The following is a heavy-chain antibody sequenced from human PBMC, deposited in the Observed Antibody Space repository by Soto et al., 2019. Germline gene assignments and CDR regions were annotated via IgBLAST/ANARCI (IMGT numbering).Heavy chain of an antibody. J-gene: IGHJ5*02. Sequence: ETLSLTCTVSGASISGFYWSWIRKSAGKGLEWIGRIYATGTTDYNPSLKSRVMMSVDTSKKQFSLKLRSVTAADTAVYYCVRDGTKTLRDWFDPWGQGISVTVSS. CDR1: GASISGFY. CDR3: VRDGTKTLRDWFDP. CDR2: IYATGTT. D-gene: IGHD1-1*01. V-gene: IGHV4-4*07.